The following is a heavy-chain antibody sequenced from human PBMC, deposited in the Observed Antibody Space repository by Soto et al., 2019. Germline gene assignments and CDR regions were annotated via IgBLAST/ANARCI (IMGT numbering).Heavy chain of an antibody. V-gene: IGHV1-8*01. CDR2: MNPNSGNA. CDR3: ARRFDYYDFWSAQSWYGSYGMDV. Sequence: AAVKVSCKASGYTFTSYDINWVRQATGQGLEWMGWMNPNSGNAGYAQKFQGRVTMTRNTSMSTAYMELSSLRSEDTAVYYCARRFDYYDFWSAQSWYGSYGMDVWGQGTTVTVSS. J-gene: IGHJ6*02. CDR1: GYTFTSYD. D-gene: IGHD3-3*01.